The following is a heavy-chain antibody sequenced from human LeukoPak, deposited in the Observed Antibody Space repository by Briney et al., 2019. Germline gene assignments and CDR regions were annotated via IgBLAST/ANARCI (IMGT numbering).Heavy chain of an antibody. CDR2: VKQDGSEK. CDR3: AKEGDYPILTYDS. J-gene: IGHJ5*01. CDR1: GFTFSSYW. Sequence: PGGSLRLSCAASGFTFSSYWMNWLRQAPGKGLEWVANVKQDGSEKYYVDSVKGRFTISRDNAKNSLYLQMNSLRAEDTAVYYCAKEGDYPILTYDSWGRGALVTVSS. V-gene: IGHV3-7*01. D-gene: IGHD4-17*01.